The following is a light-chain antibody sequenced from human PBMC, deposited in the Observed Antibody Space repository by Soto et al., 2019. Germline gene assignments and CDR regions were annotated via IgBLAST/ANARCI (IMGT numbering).Light chain of an antibody. J-gene: IGKJ1*01. CDR3: QQYNRYAVT. Sequence: DTQMTQSPSTLSASVGDRVTITCRASQSASTFLAWYQQKPGQAPKLLIDDASTLQSGVPSRFSASGSGTEFALTISGLQPDDFAVYYCQQYNRYAVTFGQGTKV. CDR2: DAS. CDR1: QSASTF. V-gene: IGKV1-5*01.